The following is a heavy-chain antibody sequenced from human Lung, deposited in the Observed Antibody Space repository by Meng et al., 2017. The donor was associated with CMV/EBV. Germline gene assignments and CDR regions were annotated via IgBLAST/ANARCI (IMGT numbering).Heavy chain of an antibody. CDR1: GVPLSSNIR. D-gene: IGHD1-26*01. Sequence: VQLCGSGPGLVNTSGNLSLTCVVSGVPLSSNIRWTWVRQPPGKGLEWIGDIDDSGSTNYNPSLNSRISISLDKSKNHFSLKVNSVTAADTAVYYCARGKQDAWELLAYWGQGALVTVSS. CDR2: IDDSGST. V-gene: IGHV4-4*02. J-gene: IGHJ4*02. CDR3: ARGKQDAWELLAY.